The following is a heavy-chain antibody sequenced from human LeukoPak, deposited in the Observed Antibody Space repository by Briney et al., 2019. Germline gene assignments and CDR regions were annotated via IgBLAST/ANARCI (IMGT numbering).Heavy chain of an antibody. CDR3: ARGDRYCSSTSCYTGYYYYYMDV. Sequence: PSETLSLTCAVYGGSFSGYYWSWIRQPPGKGLEWIGEINHSGSTNYNPSLKSRVTISVDTSKNQFSLKLSPVTAADTAVYYCARGDRYCSSTSCYTGYYYYYMDVWGKGTTVTVSS. CDR1: GGSFSGYY. CDR2: INHSGST. V-gene: IGHV4-34*01. D-gene: IGHD2-2*02. J-gene: IGHJ6*03.